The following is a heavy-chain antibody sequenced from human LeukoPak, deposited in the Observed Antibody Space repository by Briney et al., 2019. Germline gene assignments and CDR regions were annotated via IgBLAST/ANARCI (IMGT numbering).Heavy chain of an antibody. CDR3: ARVGRPFYDNDYFDY. CDR1: GFTFSIYW. CDR2: ISYDGSNK. Sequence: PGGSLRLSCAASGFTFSIYWMSWVRQAPGKGLEWVAVISYDGSNKYYAGSVKGRFTISRDNSKNTLYLQMNSLRAEDTAVYYCARVGRPFYDNDYFDYWGQGTLVTVSS. D-gene: IGHD3-22*01. V-gene: IGHV3-30-3*01. J-gene: IGHJ4*02.